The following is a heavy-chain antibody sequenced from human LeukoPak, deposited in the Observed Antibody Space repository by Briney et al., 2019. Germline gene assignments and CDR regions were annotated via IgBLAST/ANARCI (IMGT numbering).Heavy chain of an antibody. V-gene: IGHV5-51*01. CDR3: ARPESGDYGLGAFDI. D-gene: IGHD4-17*01. CDR1: GYSFTSYW. CDR2: IYPGDSDT. Sequence: GESLKISCKGSGYSFTSYWIGWVRQMPGKGLEWMGIIYPGDSDTRYSPSFQGQVTISADKSISTAYLQWSSLKASDTAMYYCARPESGDYGLGAFDIWGQGTMVTVSS. J-gene: IGHJ3*02.